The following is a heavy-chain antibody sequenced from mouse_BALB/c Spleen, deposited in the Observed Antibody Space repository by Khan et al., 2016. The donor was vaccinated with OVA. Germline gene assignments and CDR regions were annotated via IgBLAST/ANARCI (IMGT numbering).Heavy chain of an antibody. D-gene: IGHD2-1*01. J-gene: IGHJ2*01. Sequence: VQLKQSGTVLARPGASVKMSCKGSGYTFTNYWMHWVKQRPGQGLEWIGVIYPGNSDTNYNQKFKGKAKLTAVTSPSTAYMELNSLTNEDSAVDYCTRNGFGNYEGWDYWGQGTTLTVSS. V-gene: IGHV1-5*01. CDR3: TRNGFGNYEGWDY. CDR2: IYPGNSDT. CDR1: GYTFTNYW.